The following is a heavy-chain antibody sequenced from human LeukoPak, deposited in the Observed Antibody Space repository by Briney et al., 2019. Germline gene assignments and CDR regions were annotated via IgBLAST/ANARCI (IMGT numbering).Heavy chain of an antibody. J-gene: IGHJ4*02. V-gene: IGHV3-7*03. Sequence: GGSLRLSCAASGFTFSNYWMTWVRQAPGKGLEWVANIKQDGSEEYYVDSVKGRFTISRDNTKNSLYLQMNSLGAEDTAVYYCARDVTPFIWGQGTLVTVSS. D-gene: IGHD2-15*01. CDR3: ARDVTPFI. CDR1: GFTFSNYW. CDR2: IKQDGSEE.